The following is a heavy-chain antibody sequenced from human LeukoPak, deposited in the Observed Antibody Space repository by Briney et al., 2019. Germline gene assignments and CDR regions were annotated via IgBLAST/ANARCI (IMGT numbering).Heavy chain of an antibody. V-gene: IGHV4-61*08. CDR3: ARTLDYYDSSGPFDY. CDR2: IYYSGST. J-gene: IGHJ4*02. Sequence: SQTLSLTCNVSGASVTSGGHYWSWIRQPPGKGLEWIGYIYYSGSTNYNPSLKSRVTISVDTSKNQFSLKLSSVTAADTAVYYCARTLDYYDSSGPFDYWGQGTLVTVSS. CDR1: GASVTSGGHY. D-gene: IGHD3-22*01.